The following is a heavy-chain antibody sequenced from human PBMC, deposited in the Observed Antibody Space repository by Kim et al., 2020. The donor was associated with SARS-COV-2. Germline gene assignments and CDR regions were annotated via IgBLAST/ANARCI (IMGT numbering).Heavy chain of an antibody. CDR2: TGSSTM. J-gene: IGHJ4*02. V-gene: IGHV3-48*02. CDR3: ATDRTY. Sequence: TGSSTMYYADSVKGRFTIARDNAKNSLYLQKNSLGDEDTAVYYCATDRTYWGQGTLVTVSS.